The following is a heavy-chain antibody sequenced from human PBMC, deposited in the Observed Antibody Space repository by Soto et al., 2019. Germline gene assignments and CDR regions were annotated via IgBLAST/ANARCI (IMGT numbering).Heavy chain of an antibody. D-gene: IGHD2-15*01. J-gene: IGHJ6*02. V-gene: IGHV1-69*01. CDR2: IIPIFGTA. Sequence: QVQLVQSGAEVKKPGSSVKVSCKASGGTFSSYDISWVRQAPGQGLEWMGGIIPIFGTANYAQKFQGRVTITADESTSTAYMELSSLRSEDTAVYYCARDRGLGYCSGGSCYRADYYGMDVWGQGTTVTVSS. CDR3: ARDRGLGYCSGGSCYRADYYGMDV. CDR1: GGTFSSYD.